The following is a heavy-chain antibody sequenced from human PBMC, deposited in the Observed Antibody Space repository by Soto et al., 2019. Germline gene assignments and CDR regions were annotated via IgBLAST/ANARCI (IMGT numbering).Heavy chain of an antibody. V-gene: IGHV4-59*01. CDR3: ARGSGRLSWFDP. Sequence: SETLSLTCTVSGVSISSYYWSWIRQPPGKGLEWIGYIYYSGSTNYNPSLKSRVTISVDTSKNQFSLKLSSVTAADTAVYYCARGSGRLSWFDPWGQGTLVTVSS. CDR1: GVSISSYY. J-gene: IGHJ5*02. D-gene: IGHD1-26*01. CDR2: IYYSGST.